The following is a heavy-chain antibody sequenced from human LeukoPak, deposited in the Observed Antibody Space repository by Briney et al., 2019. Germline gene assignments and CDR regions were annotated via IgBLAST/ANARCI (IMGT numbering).Heavy chain of an antibody. V-gene: IGHV1-2*06. D-gene: IGHD3-22*01. Sequence: ASVKVSCKASGYTFTGYYMHWVRQAPGQGLEWMGRINPNSGGTNYAQKFQGRVTMTRDTSISIAYMELSRLRSDDTAVYYCARDLGYYDSSGYTQGDYWGQGTLVTVSS. CDR2: INPNSGGT. CDR1: GYTFTGYY. J-gene: IGHJ4*02. CDR3: ARDLGYYDSSGYTQGDY.